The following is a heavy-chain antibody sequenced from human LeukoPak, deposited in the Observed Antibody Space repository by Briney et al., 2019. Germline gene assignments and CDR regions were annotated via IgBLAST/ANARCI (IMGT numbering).Heavy chain of an antibody. D-gene: IGHD4-17*01. Sequence: HVASVKVSCKASGYTFTSYGISWVRQAPGQGLEWMGWISAHNGNTRYAQKFQGRVTLTVDTSTSTAYMELRSLRSDDTAVYYCARVRSSVTTHQSQSFDPWGQGTLVTVSS. CDR3: ARVRSSVTTHQSQSFDP. CDR1: GYTFTSYG. CDR2: ISAHNGNT. V-gene: IGHV1-18*01. J-gene: IGHJ5*02.